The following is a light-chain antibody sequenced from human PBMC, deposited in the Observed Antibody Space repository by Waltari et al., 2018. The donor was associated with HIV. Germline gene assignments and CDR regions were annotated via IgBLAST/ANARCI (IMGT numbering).Light chain of an antibody. CDR2: TTQ. V-gene: IGLV1-47*01. Sequence: QSVLTQSPSASGTPGQRVPLSCSGSNSHIGSNYVYWSQQLPGPTPRLLIYTTQQRPSGVPDRFSGSKSGTSASLAISGLRSEDEADYYCAAWDASRSGVVFGGGTKLTVL. CDR1: NSHIGSNY. J-gene: IGLJ2*01. CDR3: AAWDASRSGVV.